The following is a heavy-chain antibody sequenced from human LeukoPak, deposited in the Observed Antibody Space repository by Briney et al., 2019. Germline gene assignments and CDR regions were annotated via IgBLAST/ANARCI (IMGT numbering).Heavy chain of an antibody. V-gene: IGHV4-4*07. Sequence: PSETLSLTCTVSGYSISSGYYWSWIRQPAGKGLEWIGRIYTSGSTNYNPSLKSRVTMSVDTSKNQFSLKLSSVTAADTAVYYCARDRGPLDFDYWGQGTLVTVSS. D-gene: IGHD3-10*01. CDR2: IYTSGST. CDR1: GYSISSGYY. CDR3: ARDRGPLDFDY. J-gene: IGHJ4*02.